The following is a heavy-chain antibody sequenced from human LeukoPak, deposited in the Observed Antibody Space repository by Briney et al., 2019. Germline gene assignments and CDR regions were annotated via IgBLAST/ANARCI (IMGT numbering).Heavy chain of an antibody. J-gene: IGHJ6*03. CDR2: INSDGSST. CDR3: ARDTLRSSFGVDYMDV. D-gene: IGHD3-3*02. V-gene: IGHV3-74*01. Sequence: GGSLRLSCAASGFTFSSYWMHWVRQAPGKGLVWVSRINSDGSSTSYADSVKGRFTISRDNAKNTLYLQMNSLRAEDTAVYYCARDTLRSSFGVDYMDVWGKGTTVTVSS. CDR1: GFTFSSYW.